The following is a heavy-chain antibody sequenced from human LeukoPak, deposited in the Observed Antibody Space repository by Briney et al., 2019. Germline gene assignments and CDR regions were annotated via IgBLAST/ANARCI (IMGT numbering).Heavy chain of an antibody. CDR2: ISYSGST. CDR1: GACSSSYY. V-gene: IGHV4-59*08. CDR3: ARHPELYFFDY. Sequence: SETLSLTCTVSGACSSSYYWSWIRQPPGKGLEWIGYISYSGSTNYNPSLKSRVTISADTSKNQVSLTLSSVTAADTAVYYCARHPELYFFDYWGQGTLVTVSS. J-gene: IGHJ4*02. D-gene: IGHD3-10*01.